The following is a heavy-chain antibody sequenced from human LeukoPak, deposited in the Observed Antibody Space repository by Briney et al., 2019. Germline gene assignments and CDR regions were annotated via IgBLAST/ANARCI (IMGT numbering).Heavy chain of an antibody. CDR3: TRDFGRSSYYFDF. CDR1: GFTFGTYW. CDR2: IKQDGSQK. Sequence: PGGSLRLSCAASGFTFGTYWMSWVRQAPGKGLEWVANIKQDGSQKYSVDSVKGRFTISRDNAKNSLFLQMNRLRVEDTAVYYCTRDFGRSSYYFDFWGQGTLVTVSS. V-gene: IGHV3-7*01. J-gene: IGHJ4*02. D-gene: IGHD3-3*01.